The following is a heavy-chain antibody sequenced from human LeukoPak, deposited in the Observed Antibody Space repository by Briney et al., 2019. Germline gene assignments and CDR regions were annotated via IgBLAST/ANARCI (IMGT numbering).Heavy chain of an antibody. CDR2: IKSKTDGGTT. D-gene: IGHD3-10*01. J-gene: IGHJ4*02. CDR3: TTVFAYGPDY. Sequence: PGGSLRLSCAASGVTFTNAYMSCVRQSPGKGLEWIGRIKSKTDGGTTDYAAPLKGGFTISRDDSENTLYLQMNSLKTEDTAVYYCTTVFAYGPDYWGQGTLVTVSS. CDR1: GVTFTNAY. V-gene: IGHV3-15*01.